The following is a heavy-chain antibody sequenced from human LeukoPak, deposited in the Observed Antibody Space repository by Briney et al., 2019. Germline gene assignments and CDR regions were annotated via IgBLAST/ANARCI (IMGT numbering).Heavy chain of an antibody. Sequence: GESLKISCKGSGYSFTSYWIGWVRQMPGKGLEWMGIIYPGGSDTRYSPSFQGQVTISADKSISTAYLQWSSLKASDTAMYYCARRGLTYDVLTGYSYYFDYWGQGTLVTVSS. CDR2: IYPGGSDT. CDR3: ARRGLTYDVLTGYSYYFDY. J-gene: IGHJ4*02. V-gene: IGHV5-51*01. D-gene: IGHD3-9*01. CDR1: GYSFTSYW.